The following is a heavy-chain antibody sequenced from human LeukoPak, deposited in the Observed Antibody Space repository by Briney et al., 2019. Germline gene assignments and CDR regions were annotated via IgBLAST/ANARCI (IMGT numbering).Heavy chain of an antibody. V-gene: IGHV4-61*02. CDR3: ASLYGSGSYYPSDY. CDR2: IYTSGST. D-gene: IGHD3-10*01. CDR1: GGSISSGSYY. J-gene: IGHJ4*02. Sequence: PSQTLSLTCTVSGGSISSGSYYWRCILQPAGKGLECIGRIYTSGSTNYNPSLKSRVTISVDTSKNQFSLKLSSVTAADTAVYYCASLYGSGSYYPSDYWGQGTLVTVSS.